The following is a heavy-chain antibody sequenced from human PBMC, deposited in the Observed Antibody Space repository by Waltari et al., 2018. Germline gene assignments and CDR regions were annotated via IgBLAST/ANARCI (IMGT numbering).Heavy chain of an antibody. CDR2: IKEDGSES. D-gene: IGHD2-21*01. J-gene: IGHJ6*02. Sequence: EVRLVESGGGLVQPGGSLRLSCAASGFTFSSSWMSWVRQAPGKGLGWLASIKEDGSESDYVDSAKGRSTISRDNAKTSLFLQMNSLRVEDTAVYYCARGPYWGQGPRSPSP. CDR1: GFTFSSSW. V-gene: IGHV3-7*04. CDR3: ARGPY.